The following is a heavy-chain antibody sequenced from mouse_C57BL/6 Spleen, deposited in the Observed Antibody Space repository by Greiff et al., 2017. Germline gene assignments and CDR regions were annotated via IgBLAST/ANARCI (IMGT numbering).Heavy chain of an antibody. CDR3: ARGNYGSLWYYAMDY. CDR1: GYAISSYW. J-gene: IGHJ4*01. Sequence: VKLVESGAELVKPGASVKISCKASGYAISSYWMNWVKQRPGKGLEWIGKIYPGDGDTNYNGKFKGKATLTADKSSSTAYMQLSSLTSEDSAVYFCARGNYGSLWYYAMDYWGQGTSVTVSS. D-gene: IGHD1-1*01. V-gene: IGHV1-80*01. CDR2: IYPGDGDT.